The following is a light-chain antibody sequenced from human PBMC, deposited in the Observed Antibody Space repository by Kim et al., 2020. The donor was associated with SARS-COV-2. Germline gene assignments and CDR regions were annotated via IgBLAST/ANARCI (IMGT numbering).Light chain of an antibody. V-gene: IGLV1-40*01. CDR2: GNS. Sequence: QRVTNACTGSSSNIGAGYYVHWYQQLPGTAPKLLIYGNSNRPSGVPDRFSGSKSGTSASLAITGLQAEDEADYYCQSYDSSLSAVVFGGGTQLTVL. CDR3: QSYDSSLSAVV. CDR1: SSNIGAGYY. J-gene: IGLJ2*01.